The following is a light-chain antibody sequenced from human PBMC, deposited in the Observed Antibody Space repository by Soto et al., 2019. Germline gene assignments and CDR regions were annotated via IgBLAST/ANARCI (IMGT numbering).Light chain of an antibody. V-gene: IGKV3-20*01. J-gene: IGKJ1*01. CDR1: QSVRSSY. CDR2: AAS. Sequence: EIVLTQSPDTLSLSPGESATLSCRASQSVRSSYLAWYQQTPGQTPRLLIYAASSRATGIPDRFSGSGSGTDFSITISRLEAEDFAVYYCQQYGSSPRTFGQGTKVEIK. CDR3: QQYGSSPRT.